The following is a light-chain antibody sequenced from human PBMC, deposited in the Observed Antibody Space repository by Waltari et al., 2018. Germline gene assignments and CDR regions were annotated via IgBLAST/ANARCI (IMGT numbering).Light chain of an antibody. Sequence: QSALTQPASVSGSPGQSITISCTGTSSDVGGYNYVSWYQQHPGKAPKLMIFDVTERPSGVSSRVSGSKSGNTASLTISGLQAEDEADYYCSSYTSSSTPLFGGGTKLTVL. V-gene: IGLV2-14*01. CDR1: SSDVGGYNY. CDR2: DVT. CDR3: SSYTSSSTPL. J-gene: IGLJ2*01.